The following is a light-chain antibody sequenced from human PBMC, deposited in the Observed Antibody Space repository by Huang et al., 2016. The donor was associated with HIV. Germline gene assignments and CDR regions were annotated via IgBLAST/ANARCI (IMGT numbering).Light chain of an antibody. CDR2: DAS. CDR3: QQRSNWPPEVT. V-gene: IGKV3-11*01. J-gene: IGKJ3*01. CDR1: QRVSCY. Sequence: EIVLTQSPATLSLSPGERATLSCRASQRVSCYLAWYHQKPGQAPRLLIYDASNRATGIPARFSGSGSGTDFTLTISSLEPEDFAVYYCQQRSNWPPEVTFGPGTKVDIK.